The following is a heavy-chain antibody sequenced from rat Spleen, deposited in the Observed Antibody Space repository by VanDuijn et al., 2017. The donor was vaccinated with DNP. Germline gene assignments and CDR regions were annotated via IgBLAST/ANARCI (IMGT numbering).Heavy chain of an antibody. CDR1: GFTFSNFY. CDR2: ISGGGGNT. D-gene: IGHD1-12*02. J-gene: IGHJ2*01. Sequence: EVQLVESGGGLVQPGRSMKLSCAASGFTFSNFYMAWVRQAPTKGLEWVASISGGGGNTYYQDSVKGRFTVSRDNAKSTLYLQMDSLRSEDTATYYCARYYYDGSYYYGNFDYWGQGVMVTVSS. CDR3: ARYYYDGSYYYGNFDY. V-gene: IGHV5-25*01.